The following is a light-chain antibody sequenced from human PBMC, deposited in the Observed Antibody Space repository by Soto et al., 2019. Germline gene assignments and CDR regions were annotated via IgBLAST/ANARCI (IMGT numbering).Light chain of an antibody. J-gene: IGKJ4*01. CDR1: QSVSSY. CDR3: HQRGNLPPLT. Sequence: EIVLTQSPATLSLSPGERATLSCRASQSVSSYLAWYQQKPGQAPRLLIYDASNRATGIPARFSGSGSGTDFTLTISSLKPEDFAVYYCHQRGNLPPLTFGGGTKVEIK. V-gene: IGKV3-11*01. CDR2: DAS.